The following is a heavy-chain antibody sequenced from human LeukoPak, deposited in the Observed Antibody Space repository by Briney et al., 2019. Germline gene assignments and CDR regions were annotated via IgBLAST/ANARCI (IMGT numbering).Heavy chain of an antibody. D-gene: IGHD2-2*01. CDR1: GGSISSGGYY. J-gene: IGHJ6*02. CDR2: IYYSGST. CDR3: ARASGVVVVPDHVDV. V-gene: IGHV4-31*03. Sequence: SETLSLTRTVSGGSISSGGYYWSWIRQHPGKGLEWIGYIYYSGSTYYNPSLKSRVTISVDTSKNQFSLKLSSVTAADTAVYYCARASGVVVVPDHVDVWGQGTTVTVSS.